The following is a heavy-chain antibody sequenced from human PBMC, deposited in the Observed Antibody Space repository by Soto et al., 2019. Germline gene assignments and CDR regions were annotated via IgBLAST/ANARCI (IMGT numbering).Heavy chain of an antibody. CDR3: AKDFTWEDDSSGFPSYGGFWFAP. Sequence: GGSLGLSCAASGFTFSSYAMTWVRQAPGKGLEWVSIISGSCSRTYFADAVKGRFTISRDNSKKMLYLEMNSLSAEDTALYYCAKDFTWEDDSSGFPSYGGFWFAPWGQGTLVTVSS. V-gene: IGHV3-23*01. J-gene: IGHJ5*02. CDR2: ISGSCSRT. D-gene: IGHD3-22*01. CDR1: GFTFSSYA.